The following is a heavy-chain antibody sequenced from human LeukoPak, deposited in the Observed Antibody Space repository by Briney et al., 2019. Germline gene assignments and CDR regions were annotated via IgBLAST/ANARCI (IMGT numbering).Heavy chain of an antibody. CDR1: GYTFTSYG. V-gene: IGHV1-18*01. CDR3: ARDLRLGELSPYYFDY. J-gene: IGHJ4*02. Sequence: GASVKVSCKASGYTFTSYGISWVRQAPGQGLEGMGWISAYNGNTNYAQKLQGRVTMTTDTSTRTAYLELRSLRSDDTAGYYCARDLRLGELSPYYFDYWGQGTLVTVSS. D-gene: IGHD3-16*02. CDR2: ISAYNGNT.